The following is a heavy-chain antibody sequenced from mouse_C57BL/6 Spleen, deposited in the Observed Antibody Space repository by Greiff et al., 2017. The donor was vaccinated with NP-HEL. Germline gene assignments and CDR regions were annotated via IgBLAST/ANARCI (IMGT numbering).Heavy chain of an antibody. CDR3: ARWNGYRAWFAY. V-gene: IGHV1-53*01. CDR2: INPSNGGT. D-gene: IGHD2-2*01. Sequence: QVQLKQPGTELVKPGASVKLSCKASGYTFTSYWMHWVKQRPGQGLEWIGNINPSNGGTNYNEKFKSKATLTVDKSSSTAYMQLSSLTSEDSAVDYCARWNGYRAWFAYWGQGTLVTVSA. J-gene: IGHJ3*01. CDR1: GYTFTSYW.